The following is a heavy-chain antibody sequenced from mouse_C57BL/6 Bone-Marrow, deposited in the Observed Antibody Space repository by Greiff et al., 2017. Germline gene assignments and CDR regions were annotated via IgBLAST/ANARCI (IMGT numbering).Heavy chain of an antibody. CDR2: IDPEDGET. Sequence: DVQLQESGAELVKPGASVKLSCTASGFNIKDYYMHWVKQRTEQGLEWIGRIDPEDGETKYAPKFPGKATITADSSSNTAYLQLSSLTSEDTAVYYCARSGGPYFDYWGQGTTLTVSS. V-gene: IGHV14-2*01. D-gene: IGHD1-1*02. CDR1: GFNIKDYY. J-gene: IGHJ2*01. CDR3: ARSGGPYFDY.